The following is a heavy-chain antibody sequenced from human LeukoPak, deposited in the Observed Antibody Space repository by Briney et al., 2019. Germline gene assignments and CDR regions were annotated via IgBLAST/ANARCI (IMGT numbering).Heavy chain of an antibody. CDR3: ARDLMATDIVVVPAAMAPDYYYYMDV. V-gene: IGHV1-2*02. J-gene: IGHJ6*03. CDR1: GYTFTGYY. D-gene: IGHD2-2*01. CDR2: IKPNSGGT. Sequence: ASVKVSCKASGYTFTGYYMHWGRQAPGQGVEWMGWIKPNSGGTNYAQKFQGRVTMTRDTSISTAYMELSRLRSDDTAVYYCARDLMATDIVVVPAAMAPDYYYYMDVWGKGTTVTVSS.